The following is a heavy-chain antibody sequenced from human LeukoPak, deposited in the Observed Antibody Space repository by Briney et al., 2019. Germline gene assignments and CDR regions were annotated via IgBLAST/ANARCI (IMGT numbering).Heavy chain of an antibody. V-gene: IGHV3-7*01. CDR2: IKQDGSEK. J-gene: IGHJ6*02. Sequence: GGSLRLSCAASGFTFSSYWMSWVRQAPGKGLEWVANIKQDGSEKYYVDSVKGRFTISRDNAKNSLYLQMNSLRAEDTAVYYCARDSSYYDSSGRSYYYYGVDVWGQGTTVTVSS. CDR3: ARDSSYYDSSGRSYYYYGVDV. CDR1: GFTFSSYW. D-gene: IGHD3-22*01.